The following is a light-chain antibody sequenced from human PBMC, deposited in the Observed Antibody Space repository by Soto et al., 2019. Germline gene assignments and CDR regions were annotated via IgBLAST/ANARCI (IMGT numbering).Light chain of an antibody. CDR2: EVS. V-gene: IGLV1-44*01. CDR3: CSYAGSGFYV. J-gene: IGLJ1*01. Sequence: QSVLTQPPSVSGTPGQRVTITCSGSSSNIGSNTVNWYQQLPGTAPKLMIYEVSKRPSGVSNRFSGSKSGNTASLTISGLQAEDEGDYYRCSYAGSGFYVFGTGTKVTVL. CDR1: SSNIGSNT.